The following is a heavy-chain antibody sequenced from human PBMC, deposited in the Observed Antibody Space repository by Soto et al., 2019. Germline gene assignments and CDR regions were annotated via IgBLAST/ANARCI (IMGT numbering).Heavy chain of an antibody. D-gene: IGHD2-2*01. V-gene: IGHV5-51*01. CDR3: ARLRRGSSIKGEHYDMDV. CDR1: GYSFTYYW. J-gene: IGHJ6*02. Sequence: GESLKISCNGSGYSFTYYWVGWVRQMPGKGLEWMGIIYPSDSDTRYSPSSQGQVTISADKSISTAYLQWSSLKASDTAMYYCARLRRGSSIKGEHYDMDVWGQGTTVTVYS. CDR2: IYPSDSDT.